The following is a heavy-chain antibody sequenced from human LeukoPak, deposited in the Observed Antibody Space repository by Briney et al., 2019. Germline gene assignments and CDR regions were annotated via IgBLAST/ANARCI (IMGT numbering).Heavy chain of an antibody. D-gene: IGHD3-3*01. CDR1: GFTFSSYA. V-gene: IGHV3-23*01. Sequence: PGGSLRLSCAASGFTFSSYAMSWVRQAPGKGLEWVSAISGSGGSTYYADSVKGRFTISRDNSKNTLYLQMNSLRAEDTAVYYCAKDLIRKKGITIFGVVDRNWFDPWGQGTLVTVSS. CDR2: ISGSGGST. J-gene: IGHJ5*02. CDR3: AKDLIRKKGITIFGVVDRNWFDP.